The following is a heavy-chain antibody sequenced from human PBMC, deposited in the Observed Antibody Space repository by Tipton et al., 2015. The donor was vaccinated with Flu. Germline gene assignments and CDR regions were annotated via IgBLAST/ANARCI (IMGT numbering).Heavy chain of an antibody. J-gene: IGHJ4*02. CDR1: GYTFTSYY. Sequence: QSGAEVKKPGASVKVSCKASGYTFTSYYMHWVRQAPGQGLEWMGIINPSGGRTSYAQKFQGRVTMTRDTSTSTVHMELSSLRSEDTAVYYCAGEYRRGIAVVDYWGQGTLVTVSS. D-gene: IGHD6-19*01. CDR3: AGEYRRGIAVVDY. CDR2: INPSGGRT. V-gene: IGHV1-46*01.